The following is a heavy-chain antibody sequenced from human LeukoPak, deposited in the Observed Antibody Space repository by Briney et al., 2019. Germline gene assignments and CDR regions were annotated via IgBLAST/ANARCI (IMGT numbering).Heavy chain of an antibody. CDR3: AKDQRGDDILTGAFDY. Sequence: GGSLRLSCAASGFTFDDYTMHWVRQAPGKGLEWVSLISWDGGSTYYADSVKGRFTISRDNSKNSLYLQMNSLRTEDTALYYCAKDQRGDDILTGAFDYWGQGTLVTVSS. CDR1: GFTFDDYT. J-gene: IGHJ4*02. D-gene: IGHD3-9*01. CDR2: ISWDGGST. V-gene: IGHV3-43*01.